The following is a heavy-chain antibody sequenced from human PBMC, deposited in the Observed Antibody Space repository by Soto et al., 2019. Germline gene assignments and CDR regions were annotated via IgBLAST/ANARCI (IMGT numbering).Heavy chain of an antibody. Sequence: QVQLVESGGGVVRPGRSLRLSCAASGFIFSSYAMHWVRQAPGKGLEWVAGISQDGNKKYYADSEEGRVTISRDNSKNTLYLHMNRLRAEDTAVYSCADLRYFDWGQGTMVTVSP. D-gene: IGHD3-9*01. CDR1: GFIFSSYA. CDR3: ADLRYFD. CDR2: ISQDGNKK. J-gene: IGHJ3*01. V-gene: IGHV3-30-3*01.